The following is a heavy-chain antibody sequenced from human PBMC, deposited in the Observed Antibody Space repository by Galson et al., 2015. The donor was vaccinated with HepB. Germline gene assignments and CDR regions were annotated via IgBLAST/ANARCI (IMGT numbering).Heavy chain of an antibody. J-gene: IGHJ3*02. CDR2: TYYRSKWYN. V-gene: IGHV6-1*01. Sequence: CAISGDSVSSNSAAWNWIRQSPSRGLEWLGRTYYRSKWYNDYAVSVKSRITINPDTSKNQFSLQLNSVTPEDTAVYYCARGPRYSSSWYVRNTDAFDIWGQGTMVTVSS. D-gene: IGHD6-13*01. CDR3: ARGPRYSSSWYVRNTDAFDI. CDR1: GDSVSSNSAA.